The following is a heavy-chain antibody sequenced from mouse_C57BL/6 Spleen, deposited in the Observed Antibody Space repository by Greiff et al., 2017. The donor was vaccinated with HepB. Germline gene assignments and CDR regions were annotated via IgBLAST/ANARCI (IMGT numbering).Heavy chain of an antibody. V-gene: IGHV5-9-1*02. CDR3: TRSYDGYYHSDY. J-gene: IGHJ2*01. CDR2: ISSGGDYI. D-gene: IGHD2-3*01. Sequence: EVQLVESGEGLVKPGGSLKLSCAASGFTFSSYAMSWVRQTPEKRLEWVAYISSGGDYIYYADTVKGRFTISRDNARNTLYLQMSSLKSEDTAMYYCTRSYDGYYHSDYWGQGTTLTVSS. CDR1: GFTFSSYA.